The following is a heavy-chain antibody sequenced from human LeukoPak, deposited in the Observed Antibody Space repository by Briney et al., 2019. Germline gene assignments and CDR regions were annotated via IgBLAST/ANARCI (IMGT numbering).Heavy chain of an antibody. CDR3: ARVRLSFGGVSEYYFDY. J-gene: IGHJ4*02. D-gene: IGHD3-3*01. CDR2: IYYSGST. Sequence: PSETLFLTCTVSGGSISSYYWSWIRQPPGKGLEWIGYIYYSGSTNYNPSLKSRVTISVDTSKNQFSLKLSSVTAADTAVYYCARVRLSFGGVSEYYFDYWGQGTLVTVSS. V-gene: IGHV4-59*08. CDR1: GGSISSYY.